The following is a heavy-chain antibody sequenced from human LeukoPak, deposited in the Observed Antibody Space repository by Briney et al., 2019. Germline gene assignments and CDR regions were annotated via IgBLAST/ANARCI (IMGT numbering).Heavy chain of an antibody. D-gene: IGHD6-6*01. CDR2: ISGSGGDST. J-gene: IGHJ3*02. CDR1: GFTFSSYG. Sequence: GGSLRLSCAASGFTFSSYGMHWVRQAPGKGLEWVSVISGSGGDSTYYAGSVKGRFTISRDNSKNTLYLQMNSLRAEDTALYYCAKGHSSSTYDALDIWGQGTMVTVSS. V-gene: IGHV3-23*01. CDR3: AKGHSSSTYDALDI.